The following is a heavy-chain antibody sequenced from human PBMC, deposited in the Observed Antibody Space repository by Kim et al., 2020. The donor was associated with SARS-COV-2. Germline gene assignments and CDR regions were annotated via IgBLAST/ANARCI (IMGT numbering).Heavy chain of an antibody. CDR3: ARDLADY. V-gene: IGHV1-18*01. CDR2: YNGNT. J-gene: IGHJ4*02. Sequence: YNGNTNDAQKLQGRVTMTTDTSTSTAYMELRSLRSDDTAVYYCARDLADYWGQGTLVTVSS.